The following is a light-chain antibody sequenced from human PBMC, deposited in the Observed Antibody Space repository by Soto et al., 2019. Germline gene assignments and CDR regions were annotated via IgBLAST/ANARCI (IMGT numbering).Light chain of an antibody. CDR3: QSYDSSLSAVV. CDR2: GNI. V-gene: IGLV1-40*01. CDR1: SSNIGTRYD. J-gene: IGLJ2*01. Sequence: QSVLTQPPSVSGAPGQRVTISCTGSSSNIGTRYDVHWYQHLPGTAPKLLIYGNINRPSGVTDRFSGSKSGTSASLAITGLQAEDEADYYCQSYDSSLSAVVFGGGTKLTVL.